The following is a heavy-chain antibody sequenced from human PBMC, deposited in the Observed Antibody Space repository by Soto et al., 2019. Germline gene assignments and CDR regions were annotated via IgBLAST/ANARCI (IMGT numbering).Heavy chain of an antibody. CDR2: INPYNGKT. Sequence: QVQLEQSEAEVKKSGASVKVSCKASGYIFSTHGINWVRQAPGQGLEWMGWINPYNGKTNYAQKFQGRVTMTPETSRKTAYMELRSLRSDDTAVYYCARVQIVVVVGGTPADYWGQGTLVTVSS. CDR3: ARVQIVVVVGGTPADY. CDR1: GYIFSTHG. J-gene: IGHJ4*02. V-gene: IGHV1-18*01. D-gene: IGHD2-15*01.